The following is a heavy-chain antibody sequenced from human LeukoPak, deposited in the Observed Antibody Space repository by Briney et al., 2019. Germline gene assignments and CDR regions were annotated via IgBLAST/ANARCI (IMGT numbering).Heavy chain of an antibody. CDR1: AGTFSNCA. J-gene: IGHJ4*02. D-gene: IGHD1-7*01. V-gene: IGHV1-69*04. Sequence: ASVKVSCKASAGTFSNCAFSWVRQAPGRELEWMGRIIPILGTAKYAQRCQGRVTITADKPTTTAYMELSSLRSEDTAVYYCARGAWSWNYCFDDWGQGTMVTVSS. CDR3: ARGAWSWNYCFDD. CDR2: IIPILGTA.